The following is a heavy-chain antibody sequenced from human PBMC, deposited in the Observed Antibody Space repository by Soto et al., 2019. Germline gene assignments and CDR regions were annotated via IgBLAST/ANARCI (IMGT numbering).Heavy chain of an antibody. J-gene: IGHJ4*02. CDR2: ISGSGHAT. CDR1: GFMFDNYA. CDR3: AKGRYFDSSGGCANY. Sequence: EVRLLESGGGSVPPGASARLSCLTSGFMFDNYAMSWVRQSPARGLEWVAAISGSGHATYYTQSVRGRFTISRDKSKKTVFLQMNNLRTEDTAIYYCAKGRYFDSSGGCANYWGLGTLVTGSS. V-gene: IGHV3-23*01. D-gene: IGHD3-22*01.